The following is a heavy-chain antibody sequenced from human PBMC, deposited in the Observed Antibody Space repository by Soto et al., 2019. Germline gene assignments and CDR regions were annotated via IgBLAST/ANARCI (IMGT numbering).Heavy chain of an antibody. J-gene: IGHJ4*02. V-gene: IGHV4-34*01. CDR3: ARIYSSGWYIYVRGSENGFDY. CDR1: GGSFSGYY. Sequence: QVQLQQWGAGLLKPSETLSLTCAVYGGSFSGYYWSWIRQPPGKGLEWIGEINHSGSTNYNPSLKSRVTISVDTSKNQFSLKLSSVTAADTAVYYCARIYSSGWYIYVRGSENGFDYWGQGTLVTVSS. CDR2: INHSGST. D-gene: IGHD6-19*01.